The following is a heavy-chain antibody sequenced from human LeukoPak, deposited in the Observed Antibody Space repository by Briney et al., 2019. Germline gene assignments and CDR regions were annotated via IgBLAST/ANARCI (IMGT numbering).Heavy chain of an antibody. D-gene: IGHD2-15*01. CDR3: ASRNPVGYCSGGSCGRGLTDY. Sequence: PAGSLSLSCAASGFTVSSNYRSWVRQAPGKGLEWVSVIYSGGSTYYADSVKGRFTISRDNSKNTLYLQMNSLSAEDTAVYYCASRNPVGYCSGGSCGRGLTDYWGQGTLVTVSS. CDR2: IYSGGST. CDR1: GFTVSSNY. J-gene: IGHJ4*02. V-gene: IGHV3-53*01.